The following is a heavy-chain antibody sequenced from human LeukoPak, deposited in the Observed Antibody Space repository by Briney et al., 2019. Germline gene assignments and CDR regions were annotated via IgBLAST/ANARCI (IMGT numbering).Heavy chain of an antibody. Sequence: SETLSLTCAVYGGSFSGYYWSWIRQPPGKGLEWIGEINHSGSTNYNPSLKSRVTISVDTSKNQFSLKLSSVTAADTAVYYCARGYGDYVEYGMDVWGQGTTVTVSS. D-gene: IGHD4-17*01. J-gene: IGHJ6*02. CDR1: GGSFSGYY. V-gene: IGHV4-34*01. CDR2: INHSGST. CDR3: ARGYGDYVEYGMDV.